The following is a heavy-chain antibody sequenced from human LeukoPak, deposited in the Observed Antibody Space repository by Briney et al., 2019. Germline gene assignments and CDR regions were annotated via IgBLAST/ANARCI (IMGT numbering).Heavy chain of an antibody. CDR3: AKAPIAVPGIDY. CDR2: ISGSGGST. V-gene: IGHV3-23*01. CDR1: GFTFNSYA. D-gene: IGHD6-19*01. J-gene: IGHJ4*02. Sequence: PGGSLTLSCAVAGFTFNSYAMSWVRQAPGKGLEWVSGISGSGGSTYYADSVKGRFTISRDNSKNTLYLQMNSLRDEDTAVYYCAKAPIAVPGIDYWGQGTLVTVSS.